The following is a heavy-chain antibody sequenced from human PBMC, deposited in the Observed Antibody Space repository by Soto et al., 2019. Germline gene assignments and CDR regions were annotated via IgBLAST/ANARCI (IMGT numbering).Heavy chain of an antibody. CDR3: AKDQGSSWYEIDY. D-gene: IGHD6-13*01. Sequence: GGSLRLSCAASGFTFSSYALSWVRQAPGKGLEWVSIISDSGGSTFYADSVKGRCTISRDNSKNTLYLQMNSLRAEDTAVYYCAKDQGSSWYEIDYWGQGTLVTVSS. V-gene: IGHV3-23*01. J-gene: IGHJ4*02. CDR2: ISDSGGST. CDR1: GFTFSSYA.